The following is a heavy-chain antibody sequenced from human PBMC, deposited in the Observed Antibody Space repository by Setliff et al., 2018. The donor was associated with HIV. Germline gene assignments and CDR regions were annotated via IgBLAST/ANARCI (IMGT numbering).Heavy chain of an antibody. Sequence: PGGSLRLSCAASGFTFNTYTMHWVRQAPGKGLDWVTLISFDGDNKYYADSVKGRFTISRDISKNTLYPQMNSLRPDDTAVYYCARDGGYTYGGGAFDSWGQGTLVTVSS. J-gene: IGHJ4*02. V-gene: IGHV3-30*04. CDR1: GFTFNTYT. D-gene: IGHD5-18*01. CDR3: ARDGGYTYGGGAFDS. CDR2: ISFDGDNK.